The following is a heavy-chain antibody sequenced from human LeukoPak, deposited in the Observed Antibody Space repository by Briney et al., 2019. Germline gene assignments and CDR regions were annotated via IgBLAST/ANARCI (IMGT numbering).Heavy chain of an antibody. D-gene: IGHD3-22*01. CDR2: ISYDGSNK. Sequence: GGSLRLSCAASGFTFSSYAMSWVRQAPGKGLEWVAVISYDGSNKYYADSVKGRFTISRDNSKNTLYLQMNSLRAEDTAVYYCARDYGYYDSSGEFDYWGQGTLVTVSS. V-gene: IGHV3-30-3*01. J-gene: IGHJ4*02. CDR1: GFTFSSYA. CDR3: ARDYGYYDSSGEFDY.